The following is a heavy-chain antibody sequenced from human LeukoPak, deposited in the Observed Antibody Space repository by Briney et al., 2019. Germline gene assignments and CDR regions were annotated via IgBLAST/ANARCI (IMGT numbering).Heavy chain of an antibody. CDR1: GFTFSSYW. V-gene: IGHV3-74*01. CDR2: INSDGSRI. Sequence: GGSLRLSCAASGFTFSSYWLHWLRQAPGKGLTWVSRINSDGSRINYADSVKGRFTSSRDNAKNTLYLQMNSLRVEDTAVYFCARGGPVRSIYDPHWYDPWGQGTLVTVSS. CDR3: ARGGPVRSIYDPHWYDP. J-gene: IGHJ5*02. D-gene: IGHD5/OR15-5a*01.